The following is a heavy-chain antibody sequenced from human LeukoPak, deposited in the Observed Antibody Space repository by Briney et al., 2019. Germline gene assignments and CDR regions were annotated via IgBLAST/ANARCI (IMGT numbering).Heavy chain of an antibody. V-gene: IGHV5-51*01. Sequence: GESLKTSCKGSGYSFSSYWIGWVRQMPGKGLEWMGIIFPGDSDTRYSPSFQGHVTISANKSISTAYMQWNSLKASDTAMYFCARRNDYYGLDVWGQGTTVTVSS. CDR3: ARRNDYYGLDV. CDR1: GYSFSSYW. J-gene: IGHJ6*02. D-gene: IGHD2-8*01. CDR2: IFPGDSDT.